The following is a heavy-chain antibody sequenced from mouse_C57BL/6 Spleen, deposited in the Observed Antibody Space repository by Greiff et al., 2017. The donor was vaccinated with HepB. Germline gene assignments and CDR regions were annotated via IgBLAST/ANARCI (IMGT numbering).Heavy chain of an antibody. CDR3: ARGDWEYYFDY. D-gene: IGHD4-1*01. CDR1: GYSITSGYY. Sequence: EVQVVESGPGLVKPSQSLSLTCSVTGYSITSGYYWNWIRQFPGNKLEWMGYISYDGSNNYNPSLKNRISITRDTSKNQFFLKLNSVTTEDTATYYCARGDWEYYFDYWGQGTTLTVSS. V-gene: IGHV3-6*01. CDR2: ISYDGSN. J-gene: IGHJ2*01.